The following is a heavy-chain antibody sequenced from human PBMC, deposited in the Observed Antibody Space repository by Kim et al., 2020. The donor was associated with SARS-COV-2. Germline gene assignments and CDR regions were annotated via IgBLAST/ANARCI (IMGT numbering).Heavy chain of an antibody. V-gene: IGHV3-21*01. Sequence: DSVKGRFTIPRDNTKNSLYLQMNSLGAEDRAVYYCARAGWGGSYFFSVVHWGQRTLVTVSS. CDR3: ARAGWGGSYFFSVVH. D-gene: IGHD1-26*01. J-gene: IGHJ1*01.